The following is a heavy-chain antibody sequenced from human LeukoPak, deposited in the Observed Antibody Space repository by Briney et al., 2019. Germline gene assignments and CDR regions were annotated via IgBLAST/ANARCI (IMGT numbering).Heavy chain of an antibody. CDR3: ARDWAYNGGSYGVD. Sequence: GGSLRLSCPASGFTFSSYWMSWVRQAPGKGLEWVANIKQDGSEKYYVDSVKGRFTISRDNAKNSLYLQMNSLRAEDTAVYYCARDWAYNGGSYGVDWGQGTLVTVSS. CDR2: IKQDGSEK. CDR1: GFTFSSYW. V-gene: IGHV3-7*01. D-gene: IGHD1-26*01. J-gene: IGHJ4*02.